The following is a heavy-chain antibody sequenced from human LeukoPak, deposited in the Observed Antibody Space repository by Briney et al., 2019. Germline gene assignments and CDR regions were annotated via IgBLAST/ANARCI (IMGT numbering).Heavy chain of an antibody. Sequence: GESLKISCKGSGYSFTNYWIGWVRQMPGKGLEWMGMVDPSDSDTRYSPSFQGQVTYSVEESITTASLQWSSLRASDTAIYYCARAARSGTVYFDYWGQGTLVTVSP. J-gene: IGHJ4*02. CDR3: ARAARSGTVYFDY. CDR2: VDPSDSDT. D-gene: IGHD5-12*01. CDR1: GYSFTNYW. V-gene: IGHV5-51*01.